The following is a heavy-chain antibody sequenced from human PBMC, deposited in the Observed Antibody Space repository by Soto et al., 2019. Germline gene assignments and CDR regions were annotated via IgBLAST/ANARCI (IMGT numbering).Heavy chain of an antibody. J-gene: IGHJ3*02. Sequence: GGSLRLSCAASGFTFSSYWMSWVRQAPGKGLEWVANIKQDGSEKYYVDSVKGRFTISRDNAKNSLYLQMNSLRAEYTAVYYCARIGSYYDSSGYYSDAFDIWGQGTMVTVSS. V-gene: IGHV3-7*01. D-gene: IGHD3-22*01. CDR3: ARIGSYYDSSGYYSDAFDI. CDR2: IKQDGSEK. CDR1: GFTFSSYW.